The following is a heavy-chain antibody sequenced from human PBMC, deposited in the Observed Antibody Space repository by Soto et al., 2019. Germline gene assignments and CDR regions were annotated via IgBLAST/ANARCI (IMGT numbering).Heavy chain of an antibody. CDR1: GVSISSVSISTNY. D-gene: IGHD6-19*01. Sequence: PSETLSLTCTVSGVSISSVSISTNYWSWIRQPPGKGLEWIGSIQYNGNTNYSPSLKSRLTISIDTSKNQFSLHLSSVTAADTAVYYCARIPYNSGYFGTYWGQGTLVTVSS. J-gene: IGHJ4*02. CDR3: ARIPYNSGYFGTY. CDR2: IQYNGNT. V-gene: IGHV4-61*01.